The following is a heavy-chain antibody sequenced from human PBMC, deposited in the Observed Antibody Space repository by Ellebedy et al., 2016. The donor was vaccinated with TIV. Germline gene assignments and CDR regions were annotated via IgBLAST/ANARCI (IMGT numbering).Heavy chain of an antibody. Sequence: SETLSLTXTVSGASIISSDHYWSWIRQPPGKGLEWIGYIYHFGHSGSTYYNPSLKSRVTISVDTSKNQFSLKLNSVTAADTAVYYCARAPDAGIAAAALDYWGQGTLVTVSS. CDR3: ARAPDAGIAAAALDY. J-gene: IGHJ4*02. CDR1: GASIISSDHY. CDR2: IYHFGHSGST. V-gene: IGHV4-61*08. D-gene: IGHD6-13*01.